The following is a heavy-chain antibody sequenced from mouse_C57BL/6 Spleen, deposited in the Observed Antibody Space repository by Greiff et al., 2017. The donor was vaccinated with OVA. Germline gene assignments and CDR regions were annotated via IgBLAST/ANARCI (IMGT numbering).Heavy chain of an antibody. D-gene: IGHD1-1*02. J-gene: IGHJ1*03. CDR2: IDPETGGT. CDR1: GYTFTDYE. CDR3: TRRGVATRYFDV. V-gene: IGHV1-15*01. Sequence: VQLKQSGAELVRPGASVTLSCKASGYTFTDYEMHWVKQTPVHGLEWIGAIDPETGGTAYNQKFKGKAILTADKSSSTAYMELRSLTSEDSAVYYCTRRGVATRYFDVWGTGTTVTVSS.